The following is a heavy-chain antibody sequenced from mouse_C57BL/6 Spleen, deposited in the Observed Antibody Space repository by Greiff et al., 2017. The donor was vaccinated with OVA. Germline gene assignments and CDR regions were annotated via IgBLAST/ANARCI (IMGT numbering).Heavy chain of an antibody. D-gene: IGHD1-1*01. Sequence: VMLVESGPELVKPGASVKISCKASGYAFSSSWMNWVKQRPGKGLEWIGRIYPGDGDTNYNGKFKGKATLTADKSSSTAYMQLSSLTSEDSAVYFCARPYGSQYYFDYWGQGTTLTVSS. CDR1: GYAFSSSW. CDR3: ARPYGSQYYFDY. CDR2: IYPGDGDT. J-gene: IGHJ2*01. V-gene: IGHV1-82*01.